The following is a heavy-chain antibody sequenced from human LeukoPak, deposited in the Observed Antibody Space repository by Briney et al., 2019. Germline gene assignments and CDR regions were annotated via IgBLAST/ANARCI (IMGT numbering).Heavy chain of an antibody. CDR2: ISSNGGST. CDR1: GFTFSSYA. V-gene: IGHV3-64*01. J-gene: IGHJ6*02. CDR3: ARESDSYGFKYGMDV. D-gene: IGHD5-18*01. Sequence: PGGSLGLSCAASGFTFSSYAMHWVRQAPGKGLEYVSAISSNGGSTYYANSVKGRFTISRVNSKNTLYLQMGSLRAEDMAVYYCARESDSYGFKYGMDVWGQGTTVTVSS.